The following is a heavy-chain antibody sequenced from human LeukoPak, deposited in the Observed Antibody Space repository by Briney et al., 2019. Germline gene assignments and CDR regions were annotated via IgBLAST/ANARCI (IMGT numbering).Heavy chain of an antibody. V-gene: IGHV6-1*01. CDR2: TYYKSKWYN. CDR3: ARGGCSSTNCRRYFDY. Sequence: SQTLLLTCAISGDSVSSNSAAWNWIRQSPSRGLEWLGRTYYKSKWYNDYAVSVKSRMTINPDTSKNHFSLQLNSVTPEDTAVYYCARGGCSSTNCRRYFDYWGQGTLVTVSS. CDR1: GDSVSSNSAA. J-gene: IGHJ4*02. D-gene: IGHD2-2*01.